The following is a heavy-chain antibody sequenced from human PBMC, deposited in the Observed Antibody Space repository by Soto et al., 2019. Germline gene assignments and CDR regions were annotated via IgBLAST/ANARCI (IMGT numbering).Heavy chain of an antibody. V-gene: IGHV3-30*09. CDR2: ISYDGRHI. D-gene: IGHD4-17*01. CDR3: ARDVSDYLLEV. J-gene: IGHJ6*02. CDR1: GFIFSNYA. Sequence: QLHLVESGGGVVQPGNSLRLSCPASGFIFSNYAMHWVRQAPGKGLAWVALISYDGRHIYYADSVKGRFAISRDNSKNTQDVVMNSLRREDTAMYYCARDVSDYLLEVWGQGTTVNVSS.